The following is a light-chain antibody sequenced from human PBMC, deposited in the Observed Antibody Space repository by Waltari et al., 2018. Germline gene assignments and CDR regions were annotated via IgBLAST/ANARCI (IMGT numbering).Light chain of an antibody. CDR1: SSDVGSYKY. Sequence: QSALTQPASVSGSPGQSITISCTGTSSDVGSYKYVSWYQQHPGNTPKLMIYEVSNRPPGVSNRFSGSKSGNTASLTISGLKAEDEADYYCSSYADNYFYVFGTGTKVTVL. J-gene: IGLJ1*01. CDR3: SSYADNYFYV. V-gene: IGLV2-14*01. CDR2: EVS.